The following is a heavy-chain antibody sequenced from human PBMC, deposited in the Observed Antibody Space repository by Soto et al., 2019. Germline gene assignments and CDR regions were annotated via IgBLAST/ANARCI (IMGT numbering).Heavy chain of an antibody. Sequence: QVQLQESGPGLVKPSETLSLTCTVSGGSVSSGSYYWSWIRQPPGKGLEWSGDIYYSGSTNYNPSLRSRVTISVATSKDLFSLKLSSVTAADTAVYYCARERGSMTTVVGETWFDPWGQGTLVTVSS. V-gene: IGHV4-61*01. CDR1: GGSVSSGSYY. CDR3: ARERGSMTTVVGETWFDP. CDR2: IYYSGST. J-gene: IGHJ5*02. D-gene: IGHD4-17*01.